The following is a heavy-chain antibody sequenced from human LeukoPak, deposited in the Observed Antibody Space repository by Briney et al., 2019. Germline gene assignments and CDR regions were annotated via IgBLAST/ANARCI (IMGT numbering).Heavy chain of an antibody. CDR3: AKVREVGTNIEVVVVDISGAFDM. V-gene: IGHV1-2*02. J-gene: IGHJ3*02. CDR1: GYTFTGYY. D-gene: IGHD2-15*01. CDR2: INPNSGDT. Sequence: ASVKVSCKASGYTFTGYYMHWVRQAPGQGLEWMGWINPNSGDTNVAQKFRGRVTLTRDTSISTSYMELSSLRSDDTAVYFCAKVREVGTNIEVVVVDISGAFDMWGQGTKVTVSS.